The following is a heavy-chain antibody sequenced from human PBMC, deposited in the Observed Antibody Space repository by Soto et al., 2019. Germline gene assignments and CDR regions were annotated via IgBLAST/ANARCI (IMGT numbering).Heavy chain of an antibody. D-gene: IGHD1-26*01. V-gene: IGHV3-64*01. J-gene: IGHJ4*02. CDR3: ARDTKSGSYSLDY. Sequence: EVQLVESGGGFVQPGGSLRLSCAASGFTFSSYAMHWVRQAPGKGLEYVSAISSNGGSTYYANSVKGRFTISRDNSKNTLYLQMGSLRAEDMAVYYCARDTKSGSYSLDYWGQGTLVTVSS. CDR2: ISSNGGST. CDR1: GFTFSSYA.